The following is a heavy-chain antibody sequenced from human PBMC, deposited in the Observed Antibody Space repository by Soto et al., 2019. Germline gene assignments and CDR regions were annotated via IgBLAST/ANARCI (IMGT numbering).Heavy chain of an antibody. CDR2: IYYSGST. J-gene: IGHJ6*02. Sequence: SETLSLTCTVSGGSISSSSYYWGWIRQPPGKGLEWIGSIYYSGSTYYNPSLKSRVTISVDTSKNQFSLKLSSVTAADRAVYYCARVRINYYYYGMDVWGQRTTVTVSS. CDR3: ARVRINYYYYGMDV. V-gene: IGHV4-39*07. D-gene: IGHD2-15*01. CDR1: GGSISSSSYY.